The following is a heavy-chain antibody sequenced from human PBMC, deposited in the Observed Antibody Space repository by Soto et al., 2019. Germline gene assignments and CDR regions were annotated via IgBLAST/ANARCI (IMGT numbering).Heavy chain of an antibody. D-gene: IGHD3-3*01. CDR2: MNPNSGNT. V-gene: IGHV1-8*01. CDR3: ARQITILNPFDY. CDR1: GYTFTSYD. J-gene: IGHJ4*02. Sequence: ASVKVSCKASGYTFTSYDINWVRQATGQGLEWMGWMNPNSGNTGYAQKFQGRVTMTRNTSISTAYMELSSLRSEDTAVYYCARQITILNPFDYWGQGTLVTVS.